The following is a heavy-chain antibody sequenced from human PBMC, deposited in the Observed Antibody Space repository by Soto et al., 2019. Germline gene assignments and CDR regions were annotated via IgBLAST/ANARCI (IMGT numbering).Heavy chain of an antibody. Sequence: GGALRLFCAPSGFTFSSYGMHRVPQGPGKGLEWVAVISYDGTNNYYTESVKGRFTISRDNSKNTLFLQMNSLRAEDTAVYFCAKGDCSGGSCYFSAFDIWGQGTMVTVSS. CDR2: ISYDGTNN. V-gene: IGHV3-30*18. CDR1: GFTFSSYG. J-gene: IGHJ3*02. CDR3: AKGDCSGGSCYFSAFDI. D-gene: IGHD2-15*01.